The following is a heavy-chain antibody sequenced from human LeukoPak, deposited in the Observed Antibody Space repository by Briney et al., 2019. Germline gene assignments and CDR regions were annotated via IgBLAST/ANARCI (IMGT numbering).Heavy chain of an antibody. J-gene: IGHJ5*02. Sequence: SETLSLTCAVYGYSIRSGDYWGWIRQAPGKGLELSGSIYHSGSNHHNPSLKRGTITPVNTPNNQSSLLPCSVTAADAALYCCAIKRSVTTTHGLDHGGQGTLVSVSS. D-gene: IGHD4-17*01. CDR3: AIKRSVTTTHGLDH. CDR2: IYHSGSN. V-gene: IGHV4-38-2*01. CDR1: GYSIRSGDY.